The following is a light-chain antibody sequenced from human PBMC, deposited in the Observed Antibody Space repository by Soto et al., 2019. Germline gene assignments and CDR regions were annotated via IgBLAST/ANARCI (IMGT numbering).Light chain of an antibody. CDR2: GAS. CDR1: QSVSSSY. CDR3: QQYGSSPWT. J-gene: IGKJ1*01. Sequence: EIVLTQSPGTLSLSPGERATLSCRASQSVSSSYLAWYQQKPGQAPRPLIYGASSRASGIPDRFSGSGSGTDFTLTISRLEPEDFAVYYCQQYGSSPWTFGHGTKVEIK. V-gene: IGKV3-20*01.